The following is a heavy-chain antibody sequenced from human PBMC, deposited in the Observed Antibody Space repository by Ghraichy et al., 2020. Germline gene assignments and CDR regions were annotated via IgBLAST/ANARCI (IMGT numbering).Heavy chain of an antibody. CDR2: ISSSSSYI. J-gene: IGHJ4*02. Sequence: GGSLRLSCAASGFTFSSYSMNWVRQAPGKGLEWVSSISSSSSYIYYADSVKGRFTISRDNAKNSLYLQMNSLRAEDTAVYYCARDERSRRSSGPSDYWGQGTLVTVSS. CDR3: ARDERSRRSSGPSDY. V-gene: IGHV3-21*01. D-gene: IGHD6-19*01. CDR1: GFTFSSYS.